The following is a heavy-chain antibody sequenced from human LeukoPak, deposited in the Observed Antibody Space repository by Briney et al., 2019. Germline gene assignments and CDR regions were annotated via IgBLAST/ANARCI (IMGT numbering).Heavy chain of an antibody. CDR1: GFTFSSYW. CDR3: ARKSVDIVATNYYYYYGMDV. V-gene: IGHV3-7*01. D-gene: IGHD5-12*01. Sequence: GGSLRLSCAASGFTFSSYWMSWVRQAPGKGLEWVANIKQDGSEKYYVDSVKGRFTISRDNAKNSLYLQMNSLRAEDTAVYYCARKSVDIVATNYYYYYGMDVWGQGTTVTVSS. J-gene: IGHJ6*02. CDR2: IKQDGSEK.